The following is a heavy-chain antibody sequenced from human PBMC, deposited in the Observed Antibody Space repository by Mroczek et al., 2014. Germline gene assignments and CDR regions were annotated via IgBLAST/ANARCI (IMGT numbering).Heavy chain of an antibody. D-gene: IGHD1-26*01. V-gene: IGHV3-30-3*01. CDR2: ISYDGSNK. J-gene: IGHJ4*02. Sequence: QVQLQQSGGGVVQPGRSLRLSCAASGFTFSSYAMHWVRQAPGKGLEWVAVISYDGSNKYYADSVKGRFTISRDNSKNTLYLQMNSLRAEDTAVYYCARDPEPEWELPQGYFDYWGQGTLVTVSS. CDR1: GFTFSSYA. CDR3: ARDPEPEWELPQGYFDY.